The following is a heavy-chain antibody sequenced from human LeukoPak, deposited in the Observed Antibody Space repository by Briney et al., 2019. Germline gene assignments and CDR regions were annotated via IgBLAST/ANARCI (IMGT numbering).Heavy chain of an antibody. CDR1: GGSFSGYY. D-gene: IGHD3-22*01. J-gene: IGHJ4*02. CDR3: ARCDSSGYYFPHFDY. Sequence: SETLSLTCAVYGGSFSGYYWSWIRQPPGKGLEWIGEIHHSGSTNYNPSLKSRVTISVDTSKNQFSLKLSSVTAADTALYYCARCDSSGYYFPHFDYWGQGTLVTVSS. V-gene: IGHV4-34*01. CDR2: IHHSGST.